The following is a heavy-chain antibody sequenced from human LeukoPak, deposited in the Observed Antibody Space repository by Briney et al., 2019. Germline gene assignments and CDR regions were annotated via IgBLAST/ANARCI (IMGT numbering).Heavy chain of an antibody. CDR2: ISYDGSNK. V-gene: IGHV3-30-3*01. Sequence: GRSLRLSCAASGFTFNSYAMHWVRQAPGKGLEWVAVISYDGSNKYYADSVKGRFTISRDNSKNTLYLQMNSLRAEDTAVYYCARGPPELYCGGDCSHYFDYWGQGTLSPSPQ. CDR1: GFTFNSYA. CDR3: ARGPPELYCGGDCSHYFDY. J-gene: IGHJ4*02. D-gene: IGHD2-21*02.